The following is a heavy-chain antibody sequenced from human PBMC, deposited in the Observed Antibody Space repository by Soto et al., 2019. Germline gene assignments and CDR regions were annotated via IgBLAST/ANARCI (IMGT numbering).Heavy chain of an antibody. Sequence: GGSLRLSCAASGFTVSSNYMSWVRQAPGKGLEWVSVIYSGGSTYYADSVKGRFTISRHNSKNTLYLQMNSLRAEDTAVYYCARVEHGDSYYYYYMDVWGKGTTVTVSS. J-gene: IGHJ6*03. CDR2: IYSGGST. D-gene: IGHD4-17*01. V-gene: IGHV3-53*04. CDR3: ARVEHGDSYYYYYMDV. CDR1: GFTVSSNY.